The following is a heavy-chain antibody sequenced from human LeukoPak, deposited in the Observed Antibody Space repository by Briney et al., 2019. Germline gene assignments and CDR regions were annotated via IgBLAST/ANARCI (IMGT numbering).Heavy chain of an antibody. V-gene: IGHV4-34*01. CDR3: ARFSPAVAFDI. J-gene: IGHJ3*02. Sequence: SETLSLTCAVYGGSFSNYYWTWIRQPPGKGLEWIGEINHSGSARYNPSLKSRVIISVDTSRNQFSLKLSSVTAADTAVYYCARFSPAVAFDIWGQGTMVTVSS. CDR2: INHSGSA. CDR1: GGSFSNYY.